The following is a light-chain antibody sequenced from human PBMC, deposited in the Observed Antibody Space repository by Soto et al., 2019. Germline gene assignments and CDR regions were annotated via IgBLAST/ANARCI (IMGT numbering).Light chain of an antibody. Sequence: EIVLTQSPVTLSLSPGERATLSCRASQSVRSYLAWYQQKPGQAPRLLIYDASIRATGIPVRFSGSGSGTDFTLTISSLEPEDFAVYYCQQRRNWQVTFGQGTRLEIK. CDR1: QSVRSY. CDR2: DAS. V-gene: IGKV3-11*01. CDR3: QQRRNWQVT. J-gene: IGKJ5*01.